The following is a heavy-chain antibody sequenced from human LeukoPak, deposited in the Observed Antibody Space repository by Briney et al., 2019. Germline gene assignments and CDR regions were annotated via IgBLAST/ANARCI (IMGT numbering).Heavy chain of an antibody. CDR1: GFTLSTYS. CDR3: ARRLDY. V-gene: IGHV3-48*01. J-gene: IGHJ4*02. Sequence: GGSLRLSCAASGFTLSTYSMNWVRQVPGKGLEWVSYISSTSSTIYYADSVKGRFTISRDNAKNSLYLQMNSLRAEDTAVYYCARRLDYWGQGTLVTVSS. CDR2: ISSTSSTI.